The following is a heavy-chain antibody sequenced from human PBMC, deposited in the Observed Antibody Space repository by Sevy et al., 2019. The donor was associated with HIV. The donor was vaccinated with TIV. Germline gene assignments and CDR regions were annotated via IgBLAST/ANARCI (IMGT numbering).Heavy chain of an antibody. J-gene: IGHJ4*02. V-gene: IGHV3-48*02. CDR1: GFTFSSYS. D-gene: IGHD6-13*01. Sequence: GGSLRLSCAASGFTFSSYSMNWVRQAPGKGLEWVSYISSSSSTIYYADSVKGRFTISRDKAKNSLYLQMNSLRDEDTAVYYCARAFKRIAAAGFDYWGQGTLVTVSS. CDR2: ISSSSSTI. CDR3: ARAFKRIAAAGFDY.